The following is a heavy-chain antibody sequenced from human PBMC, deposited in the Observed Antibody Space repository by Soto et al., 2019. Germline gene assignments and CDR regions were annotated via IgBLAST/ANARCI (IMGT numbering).Heavy chain of an antibody. V-gene: IGHV3-53*01. D-gene: IGHD6-6*01. CDR1: GFTVSSNY. CDR3: ASEYSSSY. Sequence: LRLSCAASGFTVSSNYMSWVRQAPGKGLEWVSVIYSGGTTYYADSVKGRFTISRDNSKNTLYLQMNSLRAEDTAVYYCASEYSSSYWGQGTLVTVSS. CDR2: IYSGGTT. J-gene: IGHJ4*02.